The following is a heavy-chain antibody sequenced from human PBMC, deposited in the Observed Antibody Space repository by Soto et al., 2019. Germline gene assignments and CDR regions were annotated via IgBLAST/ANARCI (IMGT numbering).Heavy chain of an antibody. CDR1: GGSISSYY. CDR3: AKGGSGSYSNAFDI. J-gene: IGHJ3*02. CDR2: IYYSGST. Sequence: SETLSLTCSVSGGSISSYYWGWIRQPPGKGLEWIGSIYYSGSTYYNPSLKSRVTISVDTSKNQFSLKLSSVTAADTAVYYCAKGGSGSYSNAFDIWGQGTMVTVSS. V-gene: IGHV4-39*01. D-gene: IGHD3-10*01.